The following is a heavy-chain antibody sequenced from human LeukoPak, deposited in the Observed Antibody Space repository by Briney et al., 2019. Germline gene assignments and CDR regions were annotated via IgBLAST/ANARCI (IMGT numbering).Heavy chain of an antibody. J-gene: IGHJ2*01. CDR1: GGSISSDY. D-gene: IGHD6-13*01. Sequence: SETLSLTCTVSGGSISSDYWSWIRQLAGKVLEWIGRIHTSGSTNYNPSLKSRVTMSVDTSQNQFSLRLGSVTAADTAVYYCARDTGYGPLWGRGTLVTVSS. CDR2: IHTSGST. V-gene: IGHV4-4*07. CDR3: ARDTGYGPL.